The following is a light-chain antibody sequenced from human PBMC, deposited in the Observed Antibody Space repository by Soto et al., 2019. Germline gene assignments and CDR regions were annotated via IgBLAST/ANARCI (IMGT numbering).Light chain of an antibody. J-gene: IGKJ5*01. CDR3: QQGSTFPPT. CDR1: QGISSS. CDR2: GAS. Sequence: DIQMTQSPSSVSASVGDRVTITCRASQGISSSLAWYQQRPGTAPKLLIYGASSLQSGVPSRFSGSGSGTDFTLTISSMQPEDFATDYCQQGSTFPPTFGQGTRLDIK. V-gene: IGKV1-12*01.